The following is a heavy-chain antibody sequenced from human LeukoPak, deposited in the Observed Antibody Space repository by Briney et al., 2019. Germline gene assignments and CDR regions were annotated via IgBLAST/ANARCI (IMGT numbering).Heavy chain of an antibody. V-gene: IGHV3-74*01. Sequence: GGSLRLSCAASGFTFSSYWMHWVRHAPGKGLVWVSRINSDGSSTSYADSVKGRFTISRDNAKNTLYLQMNSLRAEDTAVYYCARGIAAAGPVDYWGQGTLVTVSS. CDR3: ARGIAAAGPVDY. J-gene: IGHJ4*02. CDR1: GFTFSSYW. CDR2: INSDGSST. D-gene: IGHD6-13*01.